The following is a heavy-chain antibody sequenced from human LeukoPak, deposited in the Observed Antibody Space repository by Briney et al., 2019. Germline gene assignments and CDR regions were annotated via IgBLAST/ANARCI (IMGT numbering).Heavy chain of an antibody. V-gene: IGHV3-48*01. J-gene: IGHJ4*02. CDR1: GFTFSTYG. CDR2: ISGSSSAT. CDR3: ATYSGYDRIFDY. D-gene: IGHD5-12*01. Sequence: GGSLRLSCAASGFTFSTYGMSWVRQAPGKGLEWLSYISGSSSATNYADSVKGRFTISRDNAKNSLFLQMNSLRAEDTAVYYCATYSGYDRIFDYWGQGTLVTVPS.